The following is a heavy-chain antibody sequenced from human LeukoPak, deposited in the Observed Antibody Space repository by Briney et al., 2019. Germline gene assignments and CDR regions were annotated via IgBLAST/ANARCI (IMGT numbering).Heavy chain of an antibody. CDR1: GFTFSRYS. CDR3: ARDREGQWPIPYYYYGMDV. V-gene: IGHV3-21*01. J-gene: IGHJ6*02. Sequence: RESLRLSCAASGFTFSRYSMNWVRQAPGKVLEWDSSISSIRSYIYYADSVKSRFTITRDNAKNSLYLQMTSLRAEDTAVYYCARDREGQWPIPYYYYGMDVWGQGTTVTVSS. CDR2: ISSIRSYI. D-gene: IGHD6-19*01.